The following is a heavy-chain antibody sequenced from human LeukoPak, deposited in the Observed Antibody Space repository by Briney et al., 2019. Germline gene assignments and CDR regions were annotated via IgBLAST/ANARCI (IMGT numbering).Heavy chain of an antibody. CDR1: GFTFSIYD. J-gene: IGHJ4*02. CDR2: ISASGGYT. V-gene: IGHV3-23*01. CDR3: AKENYYGSRKNLDY. Sequence: GGSLRLSCAASGFTFSIYDITWVRQAPGKGLEWVSVISASGGYTYYADSVKGRFTISRDNSKNTLYLQMSSLRAEDTAVYYCAKENYYGSRKNLDYWGQGTLVTVSS. D-gene: IGHD3-10*01.